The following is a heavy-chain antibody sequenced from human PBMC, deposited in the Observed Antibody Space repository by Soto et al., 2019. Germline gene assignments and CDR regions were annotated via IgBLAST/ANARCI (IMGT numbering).Heavy chain of an antibody. CDR3: ARGRGMFGEVTPFDD. CDR1: GGSFSGYY. V-gene: IGHV4-34*01. D-gene: IGHD3-3*01. CDR2: INDSGST. Sequence: QVQLQQWGAGLLKPSETLSLTCAVYGGSFSGYYWSWIRQPPGKGLEWIGEINDSGSTKYNPPLKSRATITVDTSKNQFSLKLSSVTAADTAVYYGARGRGMFGEVTPFDDWGQGTLVTVSS. J-gene: IGHJ4*02.